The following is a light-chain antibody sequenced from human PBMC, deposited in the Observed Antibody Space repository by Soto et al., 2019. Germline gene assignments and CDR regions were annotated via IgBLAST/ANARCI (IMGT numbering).Light chain of an antibody. CDR2: DAS. Sequence: EIVLTQAPATLSLKPGERATLSCRASQSVSSYLAWYQQKPGQAPRLLIYDASNRATGIPARFSGSGSGTDFTLTISSLEPEDFAVYYCQQRSNWPLITFGQGTRLEIK. CDR3: QQRSNWPLIT. J-gene: IGKJ5*01. CDR1: QSVSSY. V-gene: IGKV3-11*01.